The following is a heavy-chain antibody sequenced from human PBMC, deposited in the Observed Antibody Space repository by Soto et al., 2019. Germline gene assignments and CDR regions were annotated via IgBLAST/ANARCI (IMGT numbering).Heavy chain of an antibody. Sequence: ASVKVSCKASGYTFTGYSMHWVRQAPGQGLEWMGWINPNSGGTNYAQKFQGRVTMTRDTSISTAYMELSRLRSDDTAVYYCARSYGSGSYPDYWGQATLVTVSS. CDR3: ARSYGSGSYPDY. D-gene: IGHD3-10*01. J-gene: IGHJ4*02. CDR2: INPNSGGT. V-gene: IGHV1-2*02. CDR1: GYTFTGYS.